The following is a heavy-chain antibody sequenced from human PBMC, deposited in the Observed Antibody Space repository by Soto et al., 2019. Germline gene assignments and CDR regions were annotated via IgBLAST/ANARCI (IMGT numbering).Heavy chain of an antibody. V-gene: IGHV3-74*01. Sequence: EVQLVESGGGLVQPGESLRLSCAASGFTFSYYWMHWVRQAPGKGLVWVSRIHSDGSSTTYADSVKGRFTISRDNARNTLDLQMNSLRAEDTAVYYCARGDRGAFDLWGQGTVLTVSS. CDR2: IHSDGSST. CDR3: ARGDRGAFDL. J-gene: IGHJ3*01. CDR1: GFTFSYYW. D-gene: IGHD1-26*01.